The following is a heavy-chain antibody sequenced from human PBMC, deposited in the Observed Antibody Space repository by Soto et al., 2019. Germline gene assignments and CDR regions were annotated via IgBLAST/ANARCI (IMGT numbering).Heavy chain of an antibody. CDR3: AKERINFDY. CDR1: GFTFSIYS. Sequence: EVQLVESGGGLVQPGGSLRLSCAASGFTFSIYSMNWVRQAPGKGLEWISYISSSSSTIYYADSVNGRFTIFRDHAKNSRYRQRSSLRAEDTAVYYCAKERINFDYWGQGTLVTVSS. J-gene: IGHJ4*02. CDR2: ISSSSSTI. V-gene: IGHV3-48*01.